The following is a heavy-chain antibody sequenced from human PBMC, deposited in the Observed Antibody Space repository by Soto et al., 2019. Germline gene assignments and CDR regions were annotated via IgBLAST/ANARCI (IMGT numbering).Heavy chain of an antibody. CDR1: GYNFISYW. CDR2: IYPGDSDA. CDR3: ARQAYFGSGTYYSDY. V-gene: IGHV5-51*01. D-gene: IGHD3-10*01. Sequence: GESLKISCKASGYNFISYWIAWVRQMPGKGLEWMGIIYPGDSDATYSPSFEGQVTFSVDKSITTAYLQWISLKASDTAMYYCARQAYFGSGTYYSDYWGQGTQVTVSS. J-gene: IGHJ4*02.